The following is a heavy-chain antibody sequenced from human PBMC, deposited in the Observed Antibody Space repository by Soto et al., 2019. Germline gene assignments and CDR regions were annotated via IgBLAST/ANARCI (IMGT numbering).Heavy chain of an antibody. J-gene: IGHJ4*02. V-gene: IGHV4-31*03. CDR2: IYSSGSS. CDR3: ARFAYRSGWNFDY. Sequence: SETLSLTCSVSGVSISSGADYWSWIRQRPGKGLEWIGSIYSSGSSSYNPALKSRLTTSLDTSKNQFPLKLTSVTAADTAVYYCARFAYRSGWNFDYWGRGTLVTVSS. D-gene: IGHD6-19*01. CDR1: GVSISSGADY.